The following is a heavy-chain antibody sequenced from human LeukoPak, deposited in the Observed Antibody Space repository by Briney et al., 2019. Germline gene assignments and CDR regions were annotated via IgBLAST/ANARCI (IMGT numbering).Heavy chain of an antibody. CDR3: ARARSHMTPSDY. D-gene: IGHD2-21*01. V-gene: IGHV3-11*01. CDR2: ISSSGTTT. CDR1: GFTFSDYY. Sequence: GGSLRLSCAASGFTFSDYYMNWIRQAPGKGLEWVSYISSSGTTTYHADSVKGRFTISRDNAKNSLYLQMNSLRAEDTALYYSARARSHMTPSDYWGQGTLVTVSS. J-gene: IGHJ4*02.